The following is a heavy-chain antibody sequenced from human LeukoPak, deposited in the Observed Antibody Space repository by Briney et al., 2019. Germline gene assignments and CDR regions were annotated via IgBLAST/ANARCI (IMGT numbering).Heavy chain of an antibody. Sequence: PGGSLRLSCAASGFTFSGYGMHWVRQAPGKGLEWVSYISSSSSYTNYADSVKGRFTISRDNAKNSLYLQMNSLRAEDTAVYYCARGVTIFYQDYWGQGTLVTVSS. CDR1: GFTFSGYG. D-gene: IGHD3-9*01. J-gene: IGHJ4*02. V-gene: IGHV3-21*05. CDR3: ARGVTIFYQDY. CDR2: ISSSSSYT.